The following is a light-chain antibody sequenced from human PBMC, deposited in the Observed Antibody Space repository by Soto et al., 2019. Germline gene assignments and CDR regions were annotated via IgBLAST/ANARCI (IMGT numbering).Light chain of an antibody. CDR3: QQRSNWPWT. Sequence: EIVLTQSPATLSLSPGERATLSCRASQSVSSYLAWYQQKPGQAPRLLIYDASNRATGIPARFSGSGSGTDFTLTISSLEPYDFAVYSCQQRSNWPWTFGQGI. CDR2: DAS. V-gene: IGKV3-11*01. J-gene: IGKJ1*01. CDR1: QSVSSY.